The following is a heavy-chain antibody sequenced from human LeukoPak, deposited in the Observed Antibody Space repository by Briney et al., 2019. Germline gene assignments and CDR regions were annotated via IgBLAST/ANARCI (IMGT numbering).Heavy chain of an antibody. J-gene: IGHJ4*02. CDR2: IASDGRDK. CDR3: ARDPLVYM. V-gene: IGHV3-30*14. CDR1: GFTFTSHA. Sequence: PGRSPRLSCAASGFTFTSHAMHWVRQAPGKGLEWATVIASDGRDKHYADSVKGRFTISRDNSKNTFYLQMDSLRTEDTAIYYCARDPLVYMWGQGSLVTVSS. D-gene: IGHD2-2*02.